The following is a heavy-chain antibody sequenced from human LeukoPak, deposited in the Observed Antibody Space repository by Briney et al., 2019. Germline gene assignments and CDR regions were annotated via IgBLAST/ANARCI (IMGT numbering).Heavy chain of an antibody. CDR3: ARDRAAAGFYYYSYGMDV. CDR2: INQDGSEK. D-gene: IGHD6-13*01. Sequence: GGSLRLSYAASGLTFSRYWMSWVRQAPGKELEWVANINQDGSEKYYVDSVKGRFTISRDNAKNSLYLQMNSLRAEDTAVYYCARDRAAAGFYYYSYGMDVWGQGTTVTVSS. V-gene: IGHV3-7*01. CDR1: GLTFSRYW. J-gene: IGHJ6*02.